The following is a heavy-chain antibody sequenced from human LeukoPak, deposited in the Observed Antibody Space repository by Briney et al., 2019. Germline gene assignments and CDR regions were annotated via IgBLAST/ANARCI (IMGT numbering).Heavy chain of an antibody. CDR2: IYYSGST. D-gene: IGHD3-22*01. V-gene: IGHV4-39*07. CDR3: VGYDSSGYYLRDY. Sequence: SETLSLTCTVSGGSISSSSYYWGWIRQPPGKGLEWIGSIYYSGSTNYNPSLKSRVTISVDTSKNQFSLKLSSVTAADTAVYYCVGYDSSGYYLRDYWGQGTLVTVSS. CDR1: GGSISSSSYY. J-gene: IGHJ4*02.